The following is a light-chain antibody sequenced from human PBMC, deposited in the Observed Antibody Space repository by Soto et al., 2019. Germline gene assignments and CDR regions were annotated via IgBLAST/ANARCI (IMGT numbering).Light chain of an antibody. CDR2: KAS. J-gene: IGKJ2*01. CDR3: QQYNDSFPYT. V-gene: IGKV1-5*03. CDR1: QSISTW. Sequence: DIQMTQSPSTLSASVGDRVTITYRASQSISTWLAWYQQKPGTAPKLLIYKASTLESGVPSRFSGSRSGTEFTLTVSSLQPDDFATYYCQQYNDSFPYTFGQGTKVEIK.